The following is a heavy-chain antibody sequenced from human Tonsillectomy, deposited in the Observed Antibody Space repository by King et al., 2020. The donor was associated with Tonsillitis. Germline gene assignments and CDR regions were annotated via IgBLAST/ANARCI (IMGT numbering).Heavy chain of an antibody. CDR2: ISSSSSYI. CDR3: AGGGAYSGSWYGY. J-gene: IGHJ4*02. V-gene: IGHV3-21*01. Sequence: VQLVESGGGLVKPGGSLRLSCAASGFTFSSYSMNWVRQAPGKGLEWVSSISSSSSYIYYADSVKGRFTISRDNAKNSLYLQMNSLRAEDTAVYYCAGGGAYSGSWYGYWGQGTLATVSS. D-gene: IGHD6-13*01. CDR1: GFTFSSYS.